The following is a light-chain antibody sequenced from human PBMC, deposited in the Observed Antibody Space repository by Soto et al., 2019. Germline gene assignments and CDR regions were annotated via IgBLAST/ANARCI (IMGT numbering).Light chain of an antibody. J-gene: IGKJ1*01. Sequence: DIVMTQSPDSLTLSLGDRATINCKSSQGVFSRFRNKNYLGWFQQKPGQTPRLLIYWASTRESGVSDRFSGSGSGTDFTLTIDSLQAEDVAVYYCQQYYTTPTWTFGQGTKVDIK. CDR2: WAS. CDR1: QGVFSRFRNKNY. V-gene: IGKV4-1*01. CDR3: QQYYTTPTWT.